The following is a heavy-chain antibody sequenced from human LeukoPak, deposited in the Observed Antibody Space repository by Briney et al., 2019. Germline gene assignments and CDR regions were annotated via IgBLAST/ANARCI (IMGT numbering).Heavy chain of an antibody. J-gene: IGHJ4*02. CDR3: AKDWSAAGTGYYFDY. V-gene: IGHV3-23*01. CDR1: GFTFSNYA. D-gene: IGHD6-13*01. CDR2: ISISGGTT. Sequence: PGGSLRLSCAASGFTFSNYAMNWVRQAPGEGLEWVSEISISGGTTYYADSVKGRFTISRDNSKNTLHLQMNSLRAEDTAVYYCAKDWSAAGTGYYFDYWGQGTLVTVSS.